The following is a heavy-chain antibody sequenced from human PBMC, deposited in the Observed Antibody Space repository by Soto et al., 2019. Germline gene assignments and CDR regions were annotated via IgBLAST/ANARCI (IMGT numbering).Heavy chain of an antibody. J-gene: IGHJ4*02. Sequence: EVQLLESGGGLVQPGGSLRLSCAASGFTFSSYAMSWVRQAPGKGLEWVSSISSSSSYIYYADSVKGRFTISRDNAKNSLYLQMNSLRAEDTAVYYCARGKEYYDSSGYVAWSYYFDYWGQGTLVTVSS. V-gene: IGHV3-21*01. CDR1: GFTFSSYA. D-gene: IGHD3-22*01. CDR3: ARGKEYYDSSGYVAWSYYFDY. CDR2: ISSSSSYI.